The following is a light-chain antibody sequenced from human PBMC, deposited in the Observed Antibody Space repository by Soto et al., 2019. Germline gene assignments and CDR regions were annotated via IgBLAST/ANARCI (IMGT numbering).Light chain of an antibody. CDR1: QSVARN. Sequence: EKVMTQSPATLSVSLGERATLSCRASQSVARNLAWYQQKPGQAPRLLIYAASTRATGTPARFSGSGSGTEFTLTISSLQYDHFPIYYCQQYNNWPDTFGQGTKVDIK. V-gene: IGKV3-15*01. J-gene: IGKJ1*01. CDR2: AAS. CDR3: QQYNNWPDT.